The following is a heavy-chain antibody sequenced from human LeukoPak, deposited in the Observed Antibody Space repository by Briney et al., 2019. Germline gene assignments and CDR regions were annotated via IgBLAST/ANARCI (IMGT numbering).Heavy chain of an antibody. CDR2: TYAGGAS. J-gene: IGHJ5*02. D-gene: IGHD2-21*02. V-gene: IGHV3-53*01. CDR3: ARADSSKWWGLDP. CDR1: GFNISKTY. Sequence: GGSLRLSCAASGFNISKTYLMWARQAPGKRLEWVSVTYAGGASWYGDFVEGRFTISRDNSKNTVHLQMSGLRGDDTAIYYCARADSSKWWGLDPWGQGTLVTVAS.